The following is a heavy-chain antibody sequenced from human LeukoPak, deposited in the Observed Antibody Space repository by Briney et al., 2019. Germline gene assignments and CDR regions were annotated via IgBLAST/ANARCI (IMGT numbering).Heavy chain of an antibody. V-gene: IGHV1-2*02. J-gene: IGHJ4*02. Sequence: ASVKVSCKASGYTFTDYYLHWVRQAPGQGLEWMGWINPHSGGTNYAQKLQGRVTMTTDTSTSTAYMELRSLRSDDTAVYYCAREDEAYGLTVGVKIDYWGQGTLVTVSS. D-gene: IGHD2-21*01. CDR1: GYTFTDYY. CDR2: INPHSGGT. CDR3: AREDEAYGLTVGVKIDY.